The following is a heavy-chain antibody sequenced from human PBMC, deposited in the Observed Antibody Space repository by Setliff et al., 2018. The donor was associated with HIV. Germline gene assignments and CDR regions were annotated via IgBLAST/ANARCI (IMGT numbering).Heavy chain of an antibody. D-gene: IGHD3-3*01. CDR1: GYTFTGYY. CDR2: IGPSGSST. CDR3: ARLPFITIFGVLNGDDGFDI. Sequence: GASVKVSCKASGYTFTGYYMHWIRQAPGQGLEWMGLIGPSGSSTTYAQNFQGRVTMTRDTAISTAYMELSRLRSDDSAVYNCARLPFITIFGVLNGDDGFDIWGQGTMVTVSS. J-gene: IGHJ3*02. V-gene: IGHV1-2*02.